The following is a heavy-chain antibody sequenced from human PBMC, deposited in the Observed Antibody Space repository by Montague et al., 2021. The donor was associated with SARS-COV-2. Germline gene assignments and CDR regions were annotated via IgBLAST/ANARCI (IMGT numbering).Heavy chain of an antibody. CDR1: GFTVSSNY. Sequence: SLRLSCAASGFTVSSNYMSWVRQAPGKGLEWVSVIYSGGSTYYADSVKGRFTISRDNSKNTLYLQMNSLRAEDTAVCYCASLGSGWENDYWGQGTLVTVSS. D-gene: IGHD6-19*01. CDR2: IYSGGST. CDR3: ASLGSGWENDY. J-gene: IGHJ4*02. V-gene: IGHV3-53*01.